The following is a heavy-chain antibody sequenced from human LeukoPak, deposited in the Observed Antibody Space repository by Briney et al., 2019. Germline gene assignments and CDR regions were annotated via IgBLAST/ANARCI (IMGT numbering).Heavy chain of an antibody. CDR3: AKSARVASTDY. CDR1: GFTFSSYT. CDR2: ISYDGSNK. J-gene: IGHJ4*02. V-gene: IGHV3-30*04. D-gene: IGHD5-12*01. Sequence: PGRSLRLSCAASGFTFSSYTMHWVRQAPGKGLEWVALISYDGSNKYYADSVKGRFTISRDNSKNTLYLQMNSLRAEDTAVYYCAKSARVASTDYWGQGTLVTVSS.